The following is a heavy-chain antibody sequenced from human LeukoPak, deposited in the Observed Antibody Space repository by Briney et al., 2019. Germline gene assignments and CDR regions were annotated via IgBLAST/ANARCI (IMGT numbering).Heavy chain of an antibody. V-gene: IGHV4-30-4*01. Sequence: SETLSLTCAVYSGSISSGDYYWSWIRQPPGKGLEWIGYIYYSGSTYYNPSLKSRVTISVDTSKNQFSLKLSSVTAADTAVYYCARRSYYDFWSGKKDAFDIWGPGTMVSVSS. J-gene: IGHJ3*02. CDR2: IYYSGST. D-gene: IGHD3-3*01. CDR3: ARRSYYDFWSGKKDAFDI. CDR1: SGSISSGDYY.